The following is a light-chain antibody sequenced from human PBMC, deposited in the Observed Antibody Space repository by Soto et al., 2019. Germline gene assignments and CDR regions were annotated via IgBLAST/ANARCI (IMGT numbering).Light chain of an antibody. V-gene: IGKV1-5*03. Sequence: DIHMTQSPSTLSASVGDRVTITCRASQSLNMWLAWYQQKPGKAHNLLIYKTSSLESGAPSRFSGSGSGTEFTLTISSLQPDDFATYYCQHWTDYSWTFGQGTKVEVK. CDR2: KTS. CDR1: QSLNMW. J-gene: IGKJ1*01. CDR3: QHWTDYSWT.